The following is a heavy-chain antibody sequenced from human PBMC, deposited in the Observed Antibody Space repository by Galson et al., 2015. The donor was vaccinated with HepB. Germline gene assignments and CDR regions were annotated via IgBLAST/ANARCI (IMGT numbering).Heavy chain of an antibody. J-gene: IGHJ2*01. CDR3: ASWGSGYYYEDGWYFDL. CDR1: GFTFSSYA. D-gene: IGHD3-22*01. Sequence: SLRLSCAASGFTFSSYAMHWVRQAPGKGLEWVAVISYDGSNKYYADSVKGRFTISRDNSKNTLYLQMSSLRSEDTAVYYCASWGSGYYYEDGWYFDLWGRGTLVTVSS. V-gene: IGHV3-30-3*01. CDR2: ISYDGSNK.